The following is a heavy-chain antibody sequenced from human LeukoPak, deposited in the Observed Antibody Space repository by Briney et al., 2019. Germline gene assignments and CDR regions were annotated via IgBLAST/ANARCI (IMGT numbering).Heavy chain of an antibody. Sequence: ASVKVSCKASGYTFTGSYMHWVRQAPGQGLEWMGWINPNSGGTNYAQKFQGRVTMTRDTSISTAYMELSRLRSDDTAVYYCARLGYDLGEHAFDIWGQGTMVTVSS. CDR2: INPNSGGT. V-gene: IGHV1-2*02. CDR1: GYTFTGSY. CDR3: ARLGYDLGEHAFDI. D-gene: IGHD3-3*01. J-gene: IGHJ3*02.